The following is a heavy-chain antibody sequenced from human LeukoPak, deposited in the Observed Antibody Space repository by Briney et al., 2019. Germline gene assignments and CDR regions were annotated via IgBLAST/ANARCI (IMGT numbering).Heavy chain of an antibody. CDR1: GFTLSSYS. CDR2: ISSSSSTI. V-gene: IGHV3-48*01. CDR3: ARSITMIVVVPFDY. Sequence: GGSLRLSCAASGFTLSSYSMNWVRQAPGKGLEWVSYISSSSSTIYYADSVKGRFTISRDNAKNSQYLQMNCLRAEDTAVYYCARSITMIVVVPFDYWGQGTLVTVSS. D-gene: IGHD3-22*01. J-gene: IGHJ4*02.